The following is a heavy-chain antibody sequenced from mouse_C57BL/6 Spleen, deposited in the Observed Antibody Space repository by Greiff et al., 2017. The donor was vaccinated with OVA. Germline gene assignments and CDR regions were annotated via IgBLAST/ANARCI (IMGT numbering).Heavy chain of an antibody. Sequence: EVKLVESGGGLVKPGGSLKLSCAASGFTFSDYGMHWVRQAPEKGLEWVAYISSGSSTIYYADTVKGRFTISRDNAKNTLFLQMTSLRSEDTAMYYCARPYYGNYVYFYAMDYWGQGTSVTVSS. D-gene: IGHD2-10*01. V-gene: IGHV5-17*01. CDR3: ARPYYGNYVYFYAMDY. CDR1: GFTFSDYG. CDR2: ISSGSSTI. J-gene: IGHJ4*01.